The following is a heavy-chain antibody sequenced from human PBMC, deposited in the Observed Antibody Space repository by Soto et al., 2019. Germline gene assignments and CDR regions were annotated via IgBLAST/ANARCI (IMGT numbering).Heavy chain of an antibody. Sequence: PSETLSLTCAVYGGSFSGYYWSWIRQPPGKGLEWIGEINHSGSTNYNPSLKSRVTISVDTSKNQFSLKLSSVTAADTAVYYCARYYSGYALGDYWGQGTLVTVSS. V-gene: IGHV4-34*01. J-gene: IGHJ4*02. D-gene: IGHD5-12*01. CDR1: GGSFSGYY. CDR2: INHSGST. CDR3: ARYYSGYALGDY.